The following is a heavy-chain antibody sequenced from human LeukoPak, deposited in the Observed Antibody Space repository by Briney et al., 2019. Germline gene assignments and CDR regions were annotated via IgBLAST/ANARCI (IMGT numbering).Heavy chain of an antibody. Sequence: KPSQTLSLACAVSGGSISSGGYSWSWIRQPPGKGLEWIGYIYHSGSTYYNPSLKSRVTISVDRSKNQFSLKLSSVTAADTAVYYCARGPSWNDGGNDAFDIWGQGTMVTVSS. CDR1: GGSISSGGYS. CDR3: ARGPSWNDGGNDAFDI. J-gene: IGHJ3*02. CDR2: IYHSGST. V-gene: IGHV4-30-2*01. D-gene: IGHD1-1*01.